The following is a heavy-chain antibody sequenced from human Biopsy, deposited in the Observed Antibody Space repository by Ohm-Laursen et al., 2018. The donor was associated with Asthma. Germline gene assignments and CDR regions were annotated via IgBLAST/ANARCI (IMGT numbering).Heavy chain of an antibody. V-gene: IGHV4-34*01. CDR2: SDHRGNT. D-gene: IGHD3-3*01. Sequence: TLSLTCSMYGLSSSAYYWTWIRQTPGKGLEWIGESDHRGNTNTNATLKSRVTISKAKSANEFSLKMKSATAAETAIYYCARGPEWSGLDIWGQGTTVTVS. J-gene: IGHJ6*02. CDR3: ARGPEWSGLDI. CDR1: GLSSSAYY.